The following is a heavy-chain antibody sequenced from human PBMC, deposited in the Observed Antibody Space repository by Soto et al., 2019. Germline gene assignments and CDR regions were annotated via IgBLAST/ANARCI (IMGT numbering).Heavy chain of an antibody. CDR2: IYYSGST. J-gene: IGHJ4*02. V-gene: IGHV4-59*01. Sequence: TSETLSLTCTASGGSIRSNFWSWIRQPPGKGLEWIGYIYYSGSTNYNPSLKSRVTISVDTSKNQFSLKLTSVTAADTAVYYCARRYGGNFDYWGQGTLVTVSS. CDR1: GGSIRSNF. D-gene: IGHD1-26*01. CDR3: ARRYGGNFDY.